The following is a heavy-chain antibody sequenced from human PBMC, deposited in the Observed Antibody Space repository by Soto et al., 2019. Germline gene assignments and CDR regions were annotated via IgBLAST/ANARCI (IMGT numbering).Heavy chain of an antibody. CDR1: GSIFTGYG. D-gene: IGHD1-1*01. V-gene: IGHV3-33*01. J-gene: IGHJ4*02. Sequence: QVHLVESGVGVAQPGRSLRLSCAASGSIFTGYGMHWVRKDPGKGLEWVAVIWFDGSNKYYADSVKGRFTISRDNSKNMLYLQMNSLRVEDTAVYYCARDGIGGTTCRGYLDYWGPGTLVTVSS. CDR2: IWFDGSNK. CDR3: ARDGIGGTTCRGYLDY.